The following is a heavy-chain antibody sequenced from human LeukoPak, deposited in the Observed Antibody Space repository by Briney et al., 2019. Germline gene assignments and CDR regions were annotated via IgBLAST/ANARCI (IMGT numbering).Heavy chain of an antibody. CDR3: ARDPSSWGGSFDY. CDR1: GGSISSYY. CDR2: IYYSGGT. J-gene: IGHJ4*02. V-gene: IGHV4-59*01. D-gene: IGHD2-2*01. Sequence: SETLSLTCTVSGGSISSYYWSWIRQPPGKGLEWISYIYYSGGTNYNPSLKSRVTISVDTSKNQFSLKLSSVTAADTAVYYCARDPSSWGGSFDYWGQGTLVTVSS.